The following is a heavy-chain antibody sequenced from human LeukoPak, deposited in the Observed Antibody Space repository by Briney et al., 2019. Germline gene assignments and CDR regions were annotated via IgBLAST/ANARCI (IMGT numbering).Heavy chain of an antibody. CDR1: GYTFTDYY. CDR2: INPNSGGT. Sequence: ASVKVSCKASGYTFTDYYMHWVRQAPGQGLEWMGRINPNSGGTNYAQKFHGSVTMTRDTSINTAYMELSRLRSDDTAVYYCAADKKLGDFDYWGQGTLVTVSS. J-gene: IGHJ4*02. D-gene: IGHD7-27*01. CDR3: AADKKLGDFDY. V-gene: IGHV1-2*06.